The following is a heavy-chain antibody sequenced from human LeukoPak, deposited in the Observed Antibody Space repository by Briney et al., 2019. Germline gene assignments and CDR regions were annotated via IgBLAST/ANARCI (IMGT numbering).Heavy chain of an antibody. CDR2: IKEDGSRR. V-gene: IGHV3-7*03. D-gene: IGHD1-1*01. J-gene: IGHJ4*02. CDR1: GFRLSGYW. Sequence: GGSLRLSCAASGFRLSGYWMSWVRQAPGKGPEWVANIKEDGSRRYYSESVRGRFTISRDNSENSLYLQMNSLRAEDTAVYYCATHWRGRWGQGTLVTVSS. CDR3: ATHWRGR.